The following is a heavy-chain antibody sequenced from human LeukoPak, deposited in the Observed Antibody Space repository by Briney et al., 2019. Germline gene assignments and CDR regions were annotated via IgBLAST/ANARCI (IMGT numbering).Heavy chain of an antibody. D-gene: IGHD3-10*01. CDR2: IYYSGST. V-gene: IGHV4-59*07. CDR3: ARGRSYGDFFDY. CDR1: GGSISSYY. Sequence: PSDTLSLTCTVSGGSISSYYWSWIRQPPGKGLEWIGYIYYSGSTNYSPSLKSRVTISVDTSKNQFSLKLSSVTAADTAVYYCARGRSYGDFFDYWGQGTLVTVSS. J-gene: IGHJ4*02.